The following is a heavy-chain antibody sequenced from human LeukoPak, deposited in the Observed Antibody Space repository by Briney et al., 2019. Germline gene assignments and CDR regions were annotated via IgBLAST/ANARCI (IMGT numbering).Heavy chain of an antibody. CDR3: ARGARVAPFDY. CDR1: GGSISSYY. V-gene: IGHV4-59*01. J-gene: IGHJ4*02. D-gene: IGHD2-15*01. CDR2: IYYSGST. Sequence: SETLSLTCTVSGGSISSYYWSWIRQPPGKGLEWIGYIYYSGSTNYNPSLKSRVAISVDTSKNQFSLKLSSVTAADTAVYYCARGARVAPFDYWGQGTLVTVSS.